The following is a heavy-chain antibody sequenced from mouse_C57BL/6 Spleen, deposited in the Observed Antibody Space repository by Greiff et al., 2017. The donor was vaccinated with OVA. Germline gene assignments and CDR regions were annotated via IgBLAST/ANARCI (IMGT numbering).Heavy chain of an antibody. CDR3: ARAGTKGTSEYFDY. J-gene: IGHJ2*01. Sequence: QVQLQQSGAELVRPGTSVKVSCKASGYAFTNYLIEWVKQRPGQGLEWIGVINPGSGGTNYNEKFKGKATLTADKSSSTAYMQLSSLTSEDSAVYFCARAGTKGTSEYFDYWGQGTTLTVSS. D-gene: IGHD4-1*01. CDR1: GYAFTNYL. V-gene: IGHV1-54*01. CDR2: INPGSGGT.